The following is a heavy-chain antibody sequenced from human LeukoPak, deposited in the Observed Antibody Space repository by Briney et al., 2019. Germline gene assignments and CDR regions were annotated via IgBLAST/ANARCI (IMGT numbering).Heavy chain of an antibody. J-gene: IGHJ4*02. D-gene: IGHD6-13*01. CDR2: IIPIFGTA. CDR3: ARVPVASSWYHFDY. CDR1: GGTFSSYA. Sequence: SVKVSCKTSGGTFSSYAISWVRQAPGEGLEWMGGIIPIFGTANYAQKFQGRVMITTDESTSTAYMELSSLTFEDTAVYYCARVPVASSWYHFDYWGQGTLVTVSS. V-gene: IGHV1-69*05.